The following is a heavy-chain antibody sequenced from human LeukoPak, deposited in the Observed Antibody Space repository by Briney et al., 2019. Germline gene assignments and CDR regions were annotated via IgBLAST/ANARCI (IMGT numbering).Heavy chain of an antibody. J-gene: IGHJ4*02. CDR3: ARDSYGGNSPDY. D-gene: IGHD4-23*01. V-gene: IGHV4-31*03. CDR1: GGSISSGGYY. Sequence: SQTLSLTCTVSGGSISSGGYYWSWIRQHPGKGLEWIRYIYYSGSTYYNPSLKSRVTISVDTSKNQFSLKLSSVTAADTAVYYCARDSYGGNSPDYWGQGTLVTVSS. CDR2: IYYSGST.